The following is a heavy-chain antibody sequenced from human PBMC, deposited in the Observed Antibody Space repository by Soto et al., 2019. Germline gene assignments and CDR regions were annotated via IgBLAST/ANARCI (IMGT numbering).Heavy chain of an antibody. Sequence: SETLSLTCTVSGGSISSGGYYWSWIRQHPGKGLEWIGYIYYSGSTYYNPSLKSRVTISVDTSKNQFSLKLSSVTAADTAVYYCARSSGPTPRGRYNWFDPWGQGTLVTVSS. J-gene: IGHJ5*02. CDR2: IYYSGST. CDR1: GGSISSGGYY. V-gene: IGHV4-31*03. CDR3: ARSSGPTPRGRYNWFDP. D-gene: IGHD6-6*01.